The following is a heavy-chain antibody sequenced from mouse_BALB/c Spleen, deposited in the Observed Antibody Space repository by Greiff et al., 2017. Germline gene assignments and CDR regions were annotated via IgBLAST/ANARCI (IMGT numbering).Heavy chain of an antibody. J-gene: IGHJ4*01. D-gene: IGHD2-3*01. CDR3: ARGRDGYYAMDD. CDR1: GFTFSSFG. Sequence: EVKLVESGGGLVQPGGSRKLSCAASGFTFSSFGMHWVRQAPEKGLEWVAYISSGSSTIYYADTVKGRFTISRDNPKNTLFLQMTSLRSEDTAMYYCARGRDGYYAMDDWGQGTSVTVSS. V-gene: IGHV5-17*02. CDR2: ISSGSSTI.